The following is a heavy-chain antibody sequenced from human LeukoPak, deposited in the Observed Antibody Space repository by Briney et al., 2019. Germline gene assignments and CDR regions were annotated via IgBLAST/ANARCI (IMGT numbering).Heavy chain of an antibody. CDR2: IIPILGIA. CDR3: ARESDIVVVPAAIYAFDI. D-gene: IGHD2-2*01. V-gene: IGHV1-69*04. Sequence: AASVKVSCKASGGTFSSYAISWVRQAPGQGLEWMGRIIPILGIASYAQKFQGRVTITADKSTSTAYMELSSLRSEDTAVYYCARESDIVVVPAAIYAFDIWGQGTMVTVSS. CDR1: GGTFSSYA. J-gene: IGHJ3*02.